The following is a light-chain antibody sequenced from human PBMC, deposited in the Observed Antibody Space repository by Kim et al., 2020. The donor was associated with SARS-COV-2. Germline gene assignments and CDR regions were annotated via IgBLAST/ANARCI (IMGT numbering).Light chain of an antibody. Sequence: VSPGERATLPCRASQSVSINLAWYQQKPGQPPRLLIYGASTRAPGIPARFSGSGSGTEFTLTISSLQSEDFAIYYCQQYNNWPPYTFGQGTKLEIK. V-gene: IGKV3-15*01. CDR1: QSVSIN. CDR2: GAS. J-gene: IGKJ2*01. CDR3: QQYNNWPPYT.